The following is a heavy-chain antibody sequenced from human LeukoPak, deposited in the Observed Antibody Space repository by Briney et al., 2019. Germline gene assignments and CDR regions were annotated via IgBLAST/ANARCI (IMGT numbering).Heavy chain of an antibody. CDR1: GFIFDTRT. CDR3: VRRAAVRGMDF. Sequence: QPGGSLRLSCTGSGFIFDTRTLTWVRQAPGKGLEWVASISGSGDSTNYGDSVKGRFTISRDNFKRTVHLEMSNLRADDTAMYYCVRRAAVRGMDFWGLGTTVMVSS. D-gene: IGHD1-14*01. V-gene: IGHV3-23*01. J-gene: IGHJ6*02. CDR2: ISGSGDST.